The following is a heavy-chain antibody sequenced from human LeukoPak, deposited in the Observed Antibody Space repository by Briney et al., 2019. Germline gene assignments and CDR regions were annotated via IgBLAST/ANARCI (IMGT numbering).Heavy chain of an antibody. CDR2: ISAYNGNT. D-gene: IGHD6-19*01. J-gene: IGHJ4*02. CDR3: ARRPFSGWYGGDPDY. Sequence: ASVKVSCKASGYTFTSYGIGWVRQAPGQGLEWMGWISAYNGNTNYAQKLQGRVTMTTDTSTSTAYMELRSLRSDDTAVYYCARRPFSGWYGGDPDYWGQGTLVTVSS. V-gene: IGHV1-18*01. CDR1: GYTFTSYG.